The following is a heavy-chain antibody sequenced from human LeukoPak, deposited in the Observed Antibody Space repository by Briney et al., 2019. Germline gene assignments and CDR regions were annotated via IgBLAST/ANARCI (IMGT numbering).Heavy chain of an antibody. Sequence: SETLSLTCTVSGGSISSYYWSWIRQPPGKGLEWSGYIYTSGRNNYNTSLKRRVTISVDPSNNQFSLQLSSVTAVDTAVYYSARLKQSGSYYYYYYMDVWGKGTTVTVSS. D-gene: IGHD4-11*01. V-gene: IGHV4-4*09. CDR1: GGSISSYY. CDR2: IYTSGRN. J-gene: IGHJ6*03. CDR3: ARLKQSGSYYYYYYMDV.